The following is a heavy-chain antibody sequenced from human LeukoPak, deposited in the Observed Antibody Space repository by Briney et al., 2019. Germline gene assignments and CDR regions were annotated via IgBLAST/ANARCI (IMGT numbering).Heavy chain of an antibody. V-gene: IGHV1-46*01. CDR2: INPSGDST. D-gene: IGHD6-13*01. Sequence: GVSVKVSCKASGYTFTSYYMHWVRQAPGQGLEWMGIINPSGDSTSYAQKFQGRVTMTRDTSTSTVYMELSSLRSEDTAVYYCASSSSYNPGAFDYWGQGTLVTVSS. CDR1: GYTFTSYY. CDR3: ASSSSYNPGAFDY. J-gene: IGHJ4*02.